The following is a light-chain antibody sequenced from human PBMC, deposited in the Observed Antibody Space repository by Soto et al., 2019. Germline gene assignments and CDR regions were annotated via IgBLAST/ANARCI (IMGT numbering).Light chain of an antibody. CDR3: HQYNFWPT. Sequence: EIVMTQSPATLSVSPVERATLSCRASQSVSTNLAWYQQTPGQSPRLLIYGTSTRATDIPARFSGSGSGTEFTLTISGLQSEDSAVYYCHQYNFWPTFGQGTKVDIK. J-gene: IGKJ1*01. V-gene: IGKV3-15*01. CDR1: QSVSTN. CDR2: GTS.